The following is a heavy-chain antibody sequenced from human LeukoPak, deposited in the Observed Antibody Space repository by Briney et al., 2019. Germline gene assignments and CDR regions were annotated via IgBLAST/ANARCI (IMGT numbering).Heavy chain of an antibody. V-gene: IGHV3-30-3*01. CDR1: GFTFSSYA. D-gene: IGHD3-10*01. J-gene: IGHJ4*02. Sequence: LPGRSLRLSCAASGFTFSSYAMHWVRQAPGKGLEWVAVISYDGSNKYYADSVKGRFTISRDNSKNTLYLQMNSLRAEDTAVYYCASQWFGVKYFDYWGQGTLVTVSS. CDR3: ASQWFGVKYFDY. CDR2: ISYDGSNK.